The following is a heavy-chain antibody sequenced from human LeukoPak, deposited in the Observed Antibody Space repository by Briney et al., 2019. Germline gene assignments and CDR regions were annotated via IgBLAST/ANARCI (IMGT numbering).Heavy chain of an antibody. J-gene: IGHJ4*02. CDR2: ISSSSTNI. CDR1: GLTFNYYT. CDR3: VRSHYDLYAFFDY. V-gene: IGHV3-21*01. D-gene: IGHD3-22*01. Sequence: PGGSLRPSCAASGLTFNYYTMDWVRQAPGKGLEWVSSISSSSTNIHYADSVKGRVTISRDNAKNSLYLQMDSLRAEDTALYFCVRSHYDLYAFFDYWGQGTLVTVSS.